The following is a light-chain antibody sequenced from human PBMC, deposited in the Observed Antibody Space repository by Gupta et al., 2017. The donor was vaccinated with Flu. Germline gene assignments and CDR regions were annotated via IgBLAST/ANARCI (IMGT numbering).Light chain of an antibody. CDR1: QGISYF. CDR2: AAS. V-gene: IGKV1-16*01. CDR3: QKDGYVPWT. J-gene: IGKJ1*01. Sequence: DPQTTPSPSSRSASLGDRVTITSRAGQGISYFLAWFKQKPGKAPKSLIYAASNWHSGVPSRFSGSGSGVDVIHTSSSVQAEDVATDYGQKDGYVPWTFGQGSKVEIK.